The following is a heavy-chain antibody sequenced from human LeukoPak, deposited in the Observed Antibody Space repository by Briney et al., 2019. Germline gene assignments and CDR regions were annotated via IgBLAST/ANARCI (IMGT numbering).Heavy chain of an antibody. D-gene: IGHD4-17*01. CDR2: IYPGESDT. Sequence: GESLKISCKGSGYNFTCYWIGWVRQMPGKGLGWMGIIYPGESDTRYSLSFQGQVTISADKSISTAYLQGSSLKASDTAMYYCARRGTVTNFDYWGQGTLVAVSS. CDR1: GYNFTCYW. J-gene: IGHJ4*02. CDR3: ARRGTVTNFDY. V-gene: IGHV5-51*01.